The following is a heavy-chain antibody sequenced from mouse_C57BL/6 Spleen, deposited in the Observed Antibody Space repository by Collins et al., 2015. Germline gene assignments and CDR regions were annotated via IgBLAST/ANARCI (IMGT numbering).Heavy chain of an antibody. V-gene: IGHV1-69*01. CDR1: GYTFTSYW. CDR2: IDPSDSYT. CDR3: AKGGGYGFAY. J-gene: IGHJ3*01. Sequence: QVQLQQPGAELVMPGASVKLSCKASGYTFTSYWMHWVKQRPGQGLEWIGEIDPSDSYTNYNQKFKAKSTLTVDKSSSTAYMQLSSLTSEDSAVYYCAKGGGYGFAYWGQGTLVTVSA. D-gene: IGHD2-14*01.